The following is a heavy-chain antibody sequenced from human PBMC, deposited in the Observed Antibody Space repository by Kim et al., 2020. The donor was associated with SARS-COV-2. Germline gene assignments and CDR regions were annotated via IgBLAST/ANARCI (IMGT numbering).Heavy chain of an antibody. V-gene: IGHV4-34*01. CDR2: INHSGST. CDR3: ASRYCSSTSCYDRVRYYYYGMDV. Sequence: SETLSLTCAVYGGSFSGYYWSWIRQPPGKGLEWIGEINHSGSTNYNPSLKSRVTISVDTSKNQFSLKLSSVTAADTAVYYCASRYCSSTSCYDRVRYYYYGMDVWGQGTTVTVSS. D-gene: IGHD2-2*01. CDR1: GGSFSGYY. J-gene: IGHJ6*02.